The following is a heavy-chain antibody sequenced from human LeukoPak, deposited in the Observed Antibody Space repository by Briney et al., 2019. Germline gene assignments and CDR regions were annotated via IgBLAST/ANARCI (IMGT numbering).Heavy chain of an antibody. Sequence: SVKVSCKASGGTFSSYAISWVRQAPGQGLEWMGGIIPIFGTANYAQKFRGRVTITADESTSTAYMELSSLRSEDTAVYYCARDNSGYDSRYFDYWGQGTLVTVSS. CDR2: IIPIFGTA. CDR3: ARDNSGYDSRYFDY. D-gene: IGHD5-12*01. J-gene: IGHJ4*02. CDR1: GGTFSSYA. V-gene: IGHV1-69*13.